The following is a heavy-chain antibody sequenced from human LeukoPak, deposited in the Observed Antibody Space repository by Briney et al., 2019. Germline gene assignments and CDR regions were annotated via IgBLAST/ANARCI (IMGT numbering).Heavy chain of an antibody. CDR2: IYSGGSA. CDR3: ASGSGSYRTPYYYRDV. D-gene: IGHD3-10*01. CDR1: GLTVSSNF. Sequence: GGSLRLSRAASGLTVSSNFMSWVGQAAAKGLEWVSVIYSGGSAYYADSVKGRFTISRDNSKITLYLQMNSLRAEDTAVYYCASGSGSYRTPYYYRDVWGTGTTVTVCS. J-gene: IGHJ6*03. V-gene: IGHV3-53*01.